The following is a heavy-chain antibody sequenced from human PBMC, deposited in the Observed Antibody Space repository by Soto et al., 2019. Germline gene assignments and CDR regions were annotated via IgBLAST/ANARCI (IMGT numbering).Heavy chain of an antibody. J-gene: IGHJ4*02. D-gene: IGHD3-3*01. V-gene: IGHV4-30-4*01. CDR2: IYYSGST. CDR1: GGSISSGDYY. Sequence: PSETLSLTCTVSGGSISSGDYYWSWIRQPPGKGLEWIGYIYYSGSTYYNPSLKSRVTISVDTSKNQFSLKLSSVTAADTAVYYCARGTILALLPPDYWGQGTLVTVSS. CDR3: ARGTILALLPPDY.